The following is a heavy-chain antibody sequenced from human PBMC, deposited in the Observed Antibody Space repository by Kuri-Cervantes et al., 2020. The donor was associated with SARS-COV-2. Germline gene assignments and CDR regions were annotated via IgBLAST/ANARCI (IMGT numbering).Heavy chain of an antibody. CDR1: GFTFDDYA. CDR2: ISWNSGSI. Sequence: GGSLRLSCAASGFTFDDYAMHWVRQAPGKGLEWVSGISWNSGSIGYADSVKGRFTISRDNSKNTLYLQMNSLRAEDTAVYYCAKDGDIVVVPAESPARQRGNFESGYFQHWGQGTLVTVS. V-gene: IGHV3-9*01. J-gene: IGHJ1*01. D-gene: IGHD2-2*01. CDR3: AKDGDIVVVPAESPARQRGNFESGYFQH.